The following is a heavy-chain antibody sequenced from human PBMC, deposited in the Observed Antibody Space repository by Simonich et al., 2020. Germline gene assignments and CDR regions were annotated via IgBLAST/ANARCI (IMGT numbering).Heavy chain of an antibody. J-gene: IGHJ4*02. CDR2: ISGGGGSK. CDR3: ATYYFDY. Sequence: EVQLLESGGGLVQPGGSLRLSCAASGFTFSSDAISWVRRAPVITVIKLAMGVVGQAQGKGLWCVSYISGGGGSKYYADSGKGRFTISRDNSKNTLYLKMNSLRAEDTAVYYCATYYFDYWGQGTLVTVSS. V-gene: IGHV3-23*01. CDR1: GFTFSSDA.